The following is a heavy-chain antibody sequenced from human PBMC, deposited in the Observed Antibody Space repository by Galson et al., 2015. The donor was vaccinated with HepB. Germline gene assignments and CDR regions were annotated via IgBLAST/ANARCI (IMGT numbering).Heavy chain of an antibody. CDR1: GYSFTSYW. D-gene: IGHD6-6*01. CDR2: IDPSDSYT. CDR3: ASEYSSSAGPYYYYYGMDV. J-gene: IGHJ6*02. V-gene: IGHV5-10-1*01. Sequence: SGAEVKKPGESLRISCKGSGYSFTSYWISWVRQMPGKGLEWMGRIDPSDSYTIYSPSFQGHVTISADKSISTAYLQWSSLKASDTAMYYCASEYSSSAGPYYYYYGMDVWGQGTTVTVSS.